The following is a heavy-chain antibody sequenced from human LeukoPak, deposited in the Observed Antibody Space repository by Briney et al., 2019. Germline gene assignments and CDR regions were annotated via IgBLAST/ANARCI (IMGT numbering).Heavy chain of an antibody. D-gene: IGHD3-22*01. J-gene: IGHJ4*02. V-gene: IGHV4-59*11. Sequence: PSETLSLTCTVSGGSISSHYWSWIRQPPGKGLEWIGYIYYSGSTNYNPSLKSRVTISVDTSKNQFSLKLSSVTAADTAVYYCARGSRYYYDSSGYYYFDYWGQGTLVTVSS. CDR3: ARGSRYYYDSSGYYYFDY. CDR2: IYYSGST. CDR1: GGSISSHY.